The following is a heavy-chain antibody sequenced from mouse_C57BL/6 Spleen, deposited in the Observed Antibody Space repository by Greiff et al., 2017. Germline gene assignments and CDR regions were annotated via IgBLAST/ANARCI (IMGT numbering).Heavy chain of an antibody. J-gene: IGHJ4*01. Sequence: VQRVESGPGLVAPSQSLSITCTVSGFSLTSYGVHWVRQPPGKGLEWLVVIWRDGSTTYNSAIKSRLSISQDNSKCQVFLQMNSLQTDDTAMYYCARQGGYARDYWGQGTSVTVSS. CDR2: IWRDGST. CDR1: GFSLTSYG. CDR3: ARQGGYARDY. V-gene: IGHV2-6-1*01.